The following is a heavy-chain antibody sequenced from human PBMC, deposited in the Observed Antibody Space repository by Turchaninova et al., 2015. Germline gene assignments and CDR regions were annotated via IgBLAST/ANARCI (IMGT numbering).Heavy chain of an antibody. J-gene: IGHJ3*01. CDR3: TRGNDDYGDYEV. Sequence: EVQLVESGGGLVQQGGSLRISCTASGLPFGDCAMSWVGQGPRKGMGWVGCIRRKAYGGKTESTGSLKGKFTNSKAESKSISYLQMNSLKTEDTAVYYWTRGNDDYGDYEVWGQGTMVTVSS. CDR2: IRRKAYGGKT. V-gene: IGHV3-49*04. D-gene: IGHD4-17*01. CDR1: GLPFGDCA.